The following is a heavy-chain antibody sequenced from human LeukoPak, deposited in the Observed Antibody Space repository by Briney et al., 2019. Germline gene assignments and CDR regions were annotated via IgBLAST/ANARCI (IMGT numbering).Heavy chain of an antibody. D-gene: IGHD2-21*02. V-gene: IGHV1-2*06. CDR1: GYTFTGYY. CDR2: INPNSGDT. J-gene: IGHJ4*02. Sequence: ASVRVSCKASGYTFTGYYVHWVRQAPGQGLEWMGRINPNSGDTNYAQKFQGRVTMTRDTSISTAYMELSRLRSDDTAVYYCARDYCGGDCFPDYWGQGTLVTVSS. CDR3: ARDYCGGDCFPDY.